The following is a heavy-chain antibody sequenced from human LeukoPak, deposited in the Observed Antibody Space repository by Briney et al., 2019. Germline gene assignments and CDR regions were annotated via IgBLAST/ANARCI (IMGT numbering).Heavy chain of an antibody. CDR1: GFTFSGFA. J-gene: IGHJ3*02. Sequence: GGSLRLSCSASGFTFSGFAIHWVRQAPGKGLESVSTISSNGGSTYYADSVKGRFTISRDNSKNTLYLQMNSLRAEDTAVYYCAKDLQSSAFDIWGQGTMVTVSS. CDR2: ISSNGGST. CDR3: AKDLQSSAFDI. V-gene: IGHV3-64*04. D-gene: IGHD4-11*01.